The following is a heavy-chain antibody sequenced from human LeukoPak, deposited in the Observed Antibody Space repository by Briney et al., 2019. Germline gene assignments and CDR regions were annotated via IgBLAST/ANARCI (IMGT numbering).Heavy chain of an antibody. D-gene: IGHD2-2*01. V-gene: IGHV3-21*01. CDR1: GFTFSTYT. Sequence: GGSLRLSCAASGFTFSTYTMNWVRQAPGKGLEWVSSISSSSNNINYADSVKGRFTISRDNAMNSVHPQMNSLRVEDTAVYYCARGYQRPDYWGQGTLITVSS. CDR3: ARGYQRPDY. J-gene: IGHJ4*02. CDR2: ISSSSNNI.